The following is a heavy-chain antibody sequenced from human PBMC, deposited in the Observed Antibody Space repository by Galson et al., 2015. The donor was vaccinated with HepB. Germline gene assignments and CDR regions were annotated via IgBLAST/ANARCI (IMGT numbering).Heavy chain of an antibody. CDR1: GFTFKAYA. D-gene: IGHD2-15*01. V-gene: IGHV3-30*04. Sequence: SLRLSCAASGFTFKAYAMHWVRQAPGKGLEWVAFLSYDGSQNHYGDSVKGRFTISSDESDHTLYLQMNSLRPEDTAIYYCAREGVVGSAFGFWGQGTLVTVSS. J-gene: IGHJ4*02. CDR2: LSYDGSQN. CDR3: AREGVVGSAFGF.